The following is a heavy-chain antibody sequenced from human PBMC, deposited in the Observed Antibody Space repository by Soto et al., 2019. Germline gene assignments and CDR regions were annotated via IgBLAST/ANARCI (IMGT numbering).Heavy chain of an antibody. J-gene: IGHJ4*02. V-gene: IGHV3-30-3*01. Sequence: GGSRLSCAASGFTFSSYAMHWVRQAPGKGLEWVAVISYDGSNKYYADSVKGRFTISRDNSKNTLYLQMNSLRAEDTAVYYCASASSMEYYYAYWGQGTLVTVSS. CDR1: GFTFSSYA. CDR2: ISYDGSNK. D-gene: IGHD2-2*01. CDR3: ASASSMEYYYAY.